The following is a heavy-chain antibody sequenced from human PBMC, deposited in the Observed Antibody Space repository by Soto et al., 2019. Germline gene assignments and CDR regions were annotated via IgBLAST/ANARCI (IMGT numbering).Heavy chain of an antibody. CDR1: GGSITNTDW. CDR3: ASRGSSGPF. J-gene: IGHJ4*02. Sequence: QVQLQESGPGLVKPSGTLSLTCAVSGGSITNTDWWTWVRQPPGMGLEWVGDISLSGNPNYNPSLEGRAAISLHKSRNQFSLILNSVTAADTAVYYCASRGSSGPFWGQGTLVTVSS. V-gene: IGHV4-4*02. D-gene: IGHD3-22*01. CDR2: ISLSGNP.